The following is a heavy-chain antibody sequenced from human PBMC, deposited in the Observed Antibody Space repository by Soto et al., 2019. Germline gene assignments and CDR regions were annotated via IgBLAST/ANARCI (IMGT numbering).Heavy chain of an antibody. D-gene: IGHD1-26*01. Sequence: SETLSLTCGVSGGSSRRSSYFWGWIRQPPGKGLEWIASVYYSGTPYYNPSLKSRVTISIDTSKSQISLKLNSLTAADTAVYYCTRGLFSGSSYSGSWYYFDSWGQGTMSPSPQ. J-gene: IGHJ4*02. CDR1: GGSSRRSSYF. CDR3: TRGLFSGSSYSGSWYYFDS. V-gene: IGHV4-39*01. CDR2: VYYSGTP.